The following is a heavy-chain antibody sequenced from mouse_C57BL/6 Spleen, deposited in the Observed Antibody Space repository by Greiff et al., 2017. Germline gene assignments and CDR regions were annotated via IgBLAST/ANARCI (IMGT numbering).Heavy chain of an antibody. D-gene: IGHD2-5*01. J-gene: IGHJ1*03. CDR1: GYSITSGYY. Sequence: EVKLQESGPGLVKPSQSLSLTCSVTGYSITSGYYWNWIRQFPGNKLEWMGYISYDGSNNYNPSLKNRISITRDTSKNQFFLKLNSVTTEDTATYYCAGGAYYSNYPYFDVWGTGTTVTVSS. CDR2: ISYDGSN. CDR3: AGGAYYSNYPYFDV. V-gene: IGHV3-6*01.